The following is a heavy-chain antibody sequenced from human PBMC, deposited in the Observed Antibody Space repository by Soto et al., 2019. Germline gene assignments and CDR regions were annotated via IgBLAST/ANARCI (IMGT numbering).Heavy chain of an antibody. CDR3: ARDRAAAGTHWFDP. V-gene: IGHV1-69*13. CDR1: GGTFSSYA. CDR2: IIPIFGTA. J-gene: IGHJ5*02. Sequence: SVKVSCKASGGTFSSYAISWVRQAPGQGLEWMGGIIPIFGTANYAQKFQGRVTITADESTSTAYMELSSLRSEDTAVYYCARDRAAAGTHWFDPWGQGTPVTVSS. D-gene: IGHD6-13*01.